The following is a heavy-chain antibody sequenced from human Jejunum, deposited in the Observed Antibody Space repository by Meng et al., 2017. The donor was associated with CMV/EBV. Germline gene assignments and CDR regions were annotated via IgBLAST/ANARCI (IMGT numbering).Heavy chain of an antibody. J-gene: IGHJ4*02. CDR1: GGSVSSGFYY. V-gene: IGHV4-61*03. CDR3: ARDSETYPTYFDY. Sequence: GQLQESGPGLVRPSETLSLTCTVSGGSVSSGFYYWSWIRQPPGKGLEWIGYISDSGTTNYNPSLKSRVTMSVDTSKNHFSLKLTSVTAADTAVYFCARDSETYPTYFDYWGQGTLVTVSS. D-gene: IGHD5-24*01. CDR2: ISDSGTT.